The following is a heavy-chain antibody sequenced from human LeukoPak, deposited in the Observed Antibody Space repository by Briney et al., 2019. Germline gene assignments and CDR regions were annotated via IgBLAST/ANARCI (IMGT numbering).Heavy chain of an antibody. CDR1: GFTVSSNY. CDR3: ARENWGTPYYFDY. Sequence: GGSLRLSCAASGFTVSSNYMSWVRQAPGKGLEWVSVIYSGGSTYYADSVKGRFTISRHNSKNMLYLQMNSLRAEDTAVYYCARENWGTPYYFDYWGQGTLVTVSS. D-gene: IGHD7-27*01. J-gene: IGHJ4*02. CDR2: IYSGGST. V-gene: IGHV3-53*04.